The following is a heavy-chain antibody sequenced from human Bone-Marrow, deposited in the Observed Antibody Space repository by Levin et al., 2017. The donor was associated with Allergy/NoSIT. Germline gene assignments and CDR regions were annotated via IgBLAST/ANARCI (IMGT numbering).Heavy chain of an antibody. CDR1: GFNFSSYS. CDR2: ISYDGTKT. CDR3: AKDALSYYGTGGYYSGVQRGFDY. Sequence: GESLKISCAASGFNFSSYSMHRKRKKRGQGLEWVARISYDGTKTYYADSVTGRFTISRDNSKNTLYLQMNSLRAEDTAIYYCAKDALSYYGTGGYYSGVQRGFDYWGQGTLVTVSS. V-gene: IGHV3-30*18. J-gene: IGHJ4*02. D-gene: IGHD3-22*01.